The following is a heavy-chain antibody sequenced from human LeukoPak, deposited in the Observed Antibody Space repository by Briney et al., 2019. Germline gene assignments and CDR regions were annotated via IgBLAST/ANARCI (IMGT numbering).Heavy chain of an antibody. V-gene: IGHV3-23*01. J-gene: IGHJ4*02. CDR1: GFTFSSYA. CDR2: ISGSGGST. CDR3: ARDTKGGYFDL. Sequence: SGGSLRLSCAASGFTFSSYAMSWVRQAPGKGLEWVSSISGSGGSTYYADSVKGRFTISRDNSNNTLYLQMNSLRAEDTVVYYCARDTKGGYFDLWGQGTLVTVSS.